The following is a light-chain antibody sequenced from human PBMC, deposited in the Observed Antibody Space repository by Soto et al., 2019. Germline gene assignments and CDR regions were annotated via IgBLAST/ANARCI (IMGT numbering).Light chain of an antibody. J-gene: IGLJ3*02. CDR1: SSNVGAGYD. CDR3: QSYDSSLRVV. V-gene: IGLV1-40*02. CDR2: ANT. Sequence: QSVLTQPPSVSGAPGQRITISCTGTSSNVGAGYDVHWYQHLPGRAPKLLIYANTNRPSGVPDRFSGSESGTSASLAITGLQAEDEADYYCQSYDSSLRVVFGGGTKVTVL.